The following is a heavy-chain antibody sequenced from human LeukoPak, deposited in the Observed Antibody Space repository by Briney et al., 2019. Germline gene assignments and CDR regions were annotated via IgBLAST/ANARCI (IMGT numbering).Heavy chain of an antibody. D-gene: IGHD3-22*01. Sequence: GGSLRLSCAVSGFTFSDYYMSWIRQAPGKGLEWVSYISSSGSTIYYADSVKGRFTISRDNAKNSLYLQMSSLRAEDTAVYYCARALYYDSSGYLYYFDYWGQGTLVTVSS. CDR2: ISSSGSTI. V-gene: IGHV3-11*01. J-gene: IGHJ4*02. CDR1: GFTFSDYY. CDR3: ARALYYDSSGYLYYFDY.